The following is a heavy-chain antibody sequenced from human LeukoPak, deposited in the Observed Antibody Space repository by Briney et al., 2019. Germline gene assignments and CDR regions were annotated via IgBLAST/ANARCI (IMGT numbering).Heavy chain of an antibody. V-gene: IGHV1-3*01. CDR3: ARGSTSDWPLDH. D-gene: IGHD2-2*01. CDR1: GFTFTNHA. CDR2: INAGNGNT. Sequence: ASVKVSCKASGFTFTNHALQWVRQAPGQRLEWMGWINAGNGNTKYSQQFQGRVTITRDTSASTAYIELRSLRSEDTAMYYCARGSTSDWPLDHWGQETLVTISS. J-gene: IGHJ4*02.